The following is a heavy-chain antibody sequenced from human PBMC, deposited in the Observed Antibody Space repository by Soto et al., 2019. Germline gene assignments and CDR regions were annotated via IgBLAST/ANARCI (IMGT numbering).Heavy chain of an antibody. CDR1: GGSISSGDYY. CDR3: AREGPIFGVVRAFDY. V-gene: IGHV4-30-4*01. Sequence: PSETLSLTCTVSGGSISSGDYYWSWIRQPPGKGLEWIGYIYYSGSTYYNPSLKSRVTISVDTSKNQFSLKLSSVTAADTAVYYCAREGPIFGVVRAFDYWGQGTLVTVSS. J-gene: IGHJ4*02. D-gene: IGHD3-3*01. CDR2: IYYSGST.